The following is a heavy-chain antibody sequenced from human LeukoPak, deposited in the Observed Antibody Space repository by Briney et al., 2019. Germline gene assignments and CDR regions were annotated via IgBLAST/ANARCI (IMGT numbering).Heavy chain of an antibody. CDR1: GFTFSSYA. CDR3: AKAHSFYDSSGYYFDY. J-gene: IGHJ4*02. V-gene: IGHV3-23*01. D-gene: IGHD3-22*01. CDR2: ISGSGGST. Sequence: PGGSLRLSCAAPGFTFSSYAMSWVRQAPGKGLEWVSAISGSGGSTYYADSVKGRFTISRDNSKNTLYLQMNSLRAEDTAVYYCAKAHSFYDSSGYYFDYWGQGTLATVSS.